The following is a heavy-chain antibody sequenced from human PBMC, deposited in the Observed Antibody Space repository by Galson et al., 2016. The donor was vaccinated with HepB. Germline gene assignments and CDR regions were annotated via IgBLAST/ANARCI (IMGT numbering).Heavy chain of an antibody. CDR3: ASQQLWPSFDY. V-gene: IGHV3-23*01. J-gene: IGHJ4*02. D-gene: IGHD5-18*01. Sequence: SLRLSCAASGFTFSSYVMSWVRQAPGQGLEWVSSIVGSGGTTYYAESVQGRFIVSRDNSKNILHLQMDSLRVEDTAIYYCASQQLWPSFDYWGQGILVTVSS. CDR1: GFTFSSYV. CDR2: IVGSGGTT.